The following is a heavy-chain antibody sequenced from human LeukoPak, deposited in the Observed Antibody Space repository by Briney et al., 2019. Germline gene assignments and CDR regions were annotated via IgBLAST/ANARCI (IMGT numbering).Heavy chain of an antibody. D-gene: IGHD2-2*01. Sequence: GGSLRLSCAASGFTFSSYGMHWVRQAPGKGLEWVAFIRYDGSNKYYADSVKGRFTISRDNSKNTLYLQMNSLRAEDTAIYYCAKSPARASPARFDYWGQGTLVTVSS. J-gene: IGHJ4*02. CDR1: GFTFSSYG. CDR2: IRYDGSNK. CDR3: AKSPARASPARFDY. V-gene: IGHV3-30*02.